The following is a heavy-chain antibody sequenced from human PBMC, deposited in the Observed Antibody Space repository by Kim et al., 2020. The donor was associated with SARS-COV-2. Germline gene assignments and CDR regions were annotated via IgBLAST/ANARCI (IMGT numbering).Heavy chain of an antibody. J-gene: IGHJ4*02. CDR1: GFTFSSYA. CDR2: ISGNGGRT. Sequence: GGSLRLSCAASGFTFSSYAMSWVRQAPVKGLEWVSPISGNGGRTYYADSVKGRFTISRDNSKNTLFLQMNNLRAEATAVYYCAKGAGAPFFFDSWGQGTLVSVSS. CDR3: AKGAGAPFFFDS. V-gene: IGHV3-23*01. D-gene: IGHD1-1*01.